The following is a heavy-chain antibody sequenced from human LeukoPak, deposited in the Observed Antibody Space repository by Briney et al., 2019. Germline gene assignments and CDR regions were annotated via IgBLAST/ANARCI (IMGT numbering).Heavy chain of an antibody. D-gene: IGHD2-21*01. CDR1: SVSINSYY. V-gene: IGHV4-59*08. J-gene: IGHJ3*02. Sequence: PSETLSLTCIVSSVSINSYYWSWIRQPPGKGLEWIAYIYYSGTTNYNPSLKSRVTISVDTSKNQFSLKLSSVTAADTAVYYCARHDSNVRAFDIWGQGTMVTVSS. CDR3: ARHDSNVRAFDI. CDR2: IYYSGTT.